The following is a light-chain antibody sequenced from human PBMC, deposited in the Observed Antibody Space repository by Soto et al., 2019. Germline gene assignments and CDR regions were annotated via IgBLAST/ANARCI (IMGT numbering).Light chain of an antibody. J-gene: IGLJ2*01. V-gene: IGLV1-47*02. CDR2: SSN. CDR1: SSNIGSNS. Sequence: QSVLTQPPSASGTPRQRVTISCSGSSSNIGSNSVYWYQQLPGTAPKLLIYSSNQRPSGVPDRFSGSKSGTSASLAISGLRSEDEADYYCAAWDDSLSGPVFGGGTKLTVL. CDR3: AAWDDSLSGPV.